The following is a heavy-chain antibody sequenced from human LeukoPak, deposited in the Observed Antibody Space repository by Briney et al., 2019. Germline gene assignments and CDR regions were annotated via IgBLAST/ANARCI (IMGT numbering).Heavy chain of an antibody. CDR2: IYYSGST. V-gene: IGHV4-59*02. D-gene: IGHD2-15*01. CDR3: ASTSGYCSGGNCYSAFDY. CDR1: GGSVSTYY. J-gene: IGHJ4*02. Sequence: SETLSLTCTVSGGSVSTYYWNWIRQPPGKGLAWIGYIYYSGSTNYNPSLKSRLTISVDTSNNQFSLKLSSVTAADTAVYYCASTSGYCSGGNCYSAFDYWGQGTLVTVSS.